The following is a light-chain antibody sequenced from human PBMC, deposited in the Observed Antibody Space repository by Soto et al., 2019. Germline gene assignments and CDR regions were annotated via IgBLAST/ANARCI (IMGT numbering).Light chain of an antibody. V-gene: IGKV3-15*01. Sequence: EIVMTQSPATLSVSPGERGTLSCRASQSVSSCLAWYQQKPGLPPRLLIYDASTRATGIPDRFSGSGSGTDFTLTISSLQSADFAVDYCQQYSNWPPLYTFGRGTKLEIK. CDR1: QSVSSC. J-gene: IGKJ2*01. CDR2: DAS. CDR3: QQYSNWPPLYT.